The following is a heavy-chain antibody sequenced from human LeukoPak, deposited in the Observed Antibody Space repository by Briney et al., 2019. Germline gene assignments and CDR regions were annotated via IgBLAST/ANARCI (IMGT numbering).Heavy chain of an antibody. Sequence: GGSLRLSCAASGFTFSSYEMNGGRQAPGKGLEGGAVIPYDGNNEHYADSVKGRFIISRDNSKNTLYLQMNTLRHEDTAVYYCARDRRGGRYELDSWGRGTLVTVSS. J-gene: IGHJ4*02. CDR2: IPYDGNNE. V-gene: IGHV3-30*04. CDR3: ARDRRGGRYELDS. CDR1: GFTFSSYE. D-gene: IGHD1-26*01.